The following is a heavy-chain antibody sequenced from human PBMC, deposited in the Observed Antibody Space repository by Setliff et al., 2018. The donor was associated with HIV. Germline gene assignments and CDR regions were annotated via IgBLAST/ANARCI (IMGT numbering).Heavy chain of an antibody. CDR1: GYSFTSYW. CDR2: IYPGDSDT. D-gene: IGHD3-16*01. V-gene: IGHV5-51*01. Sequence: GESLKISCKGSGYSFTSYWIGWVRQMPGKGLEWMGIIYPGDSDTRYSPSFQGRFTISRDNAKNSVYLQMHSLRVEDTAVYYCAAVPWGHSSLIIDHWGQGTPVTVSS. CDR3: AAVPWGHSSLIIDH. J-gene: IGHJ4*02.